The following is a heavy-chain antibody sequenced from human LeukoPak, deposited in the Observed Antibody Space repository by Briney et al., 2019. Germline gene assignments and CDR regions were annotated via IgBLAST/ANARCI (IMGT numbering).Heavy chain of an antibody. V-gene: IGHV4-59*12. CDR1: GGSISSYY. CDR3: AREGVGATTYQFDY. Sequence: SETLSLTCTVSGGSISSYYWSWIRQPPGKGLEWIGYIYYSGSTNYNPSLKSRVTISVDTSKNQFSLKLSSVTAADTAVYYCAREGVGATTYQFDYWGQGTLVTVSS. J-gene: IGHJ4*02. CDR2: IYYSGST. D-gene: IGHD1-26*01.